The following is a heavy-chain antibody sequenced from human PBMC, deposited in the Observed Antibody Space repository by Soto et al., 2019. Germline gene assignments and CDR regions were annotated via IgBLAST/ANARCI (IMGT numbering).Heavy chain of an antibody. CDR2: IDWDDDK. CDR1: GFSLSTSGMC. CDR3: ARIRFWGYHYDSRGLWDYNSYGMDV. Sequence: VSGPTLVNPTQTLTLTCTFSGFSLSTSGMCVSWIRQPPGKALEWLARIDWDDDKYYSTSLKTRLTISKDTSKNQVVLTMTNMDPVDTATYYCARIRFWGYHYDSRGLWDYNSYGMDVWGQGPTVTVS. J-gene: IGHJ6*02. D-gene: IGHD3-22*01. V-gene: IGHV2-70*11.